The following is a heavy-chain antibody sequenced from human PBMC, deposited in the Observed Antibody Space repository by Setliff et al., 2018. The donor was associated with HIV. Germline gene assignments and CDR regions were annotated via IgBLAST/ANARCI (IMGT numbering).Heavy chain of an antibody. CDR3: ARRSGWSLDY. CDR1: GGSINSYY. V-gene: IGHV4-34*12. J-gene: IGHJ4*02. CDR2: IIHSGST. Sequence: SETLSLTCSVSGGSINSYYWSWIRQPPGKGLEWIGEIIHSGSTNYNPSLKSRVTISVDTSKNQFSLKLSSVTAADTAVYYCARRSGWSLDYWGQGTLVTVSS. D-gene: IGHD6-19*01.